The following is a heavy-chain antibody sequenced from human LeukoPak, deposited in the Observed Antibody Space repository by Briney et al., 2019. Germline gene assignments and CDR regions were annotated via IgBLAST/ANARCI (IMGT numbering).Heavy chain of an antibody. CDR1: GYTFTSYA. Sequence: GASVKVSCKASGYTFTSYAMHWVRQAPGQRLEWMGWSNAGNGNTKYSQEFQGRVTITRDTSTSTAYMELRSLRSDDTAVYYCARSPDNQYYYDPTYYFDYWGQGTLVTVSS. D-gene: IGHD3-22*01. CDR3: ARSPDNQYYYDPTYYFDY. CDR2: SNAGNGNT. J-gene: IGHJ4*02. V-gene: IGHV1-3*02.